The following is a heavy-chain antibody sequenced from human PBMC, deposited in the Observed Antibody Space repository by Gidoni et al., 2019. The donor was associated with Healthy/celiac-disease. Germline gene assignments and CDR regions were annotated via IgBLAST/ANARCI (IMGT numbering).Heavy chain of an antibody. D-gene: IGHD5-12*01. J-gene: IGHJ2*01. CDR1: GYTFTSYY. V-gene: IGHV1-46*01. Sequence: QVQLVQSGAEVKKPGASVKVSCKASGYTFTSYYMHWVRQAPGQGLEWMGIINPSGGSTSYAQKFQGRVTMTRDTSTSTVYMELSSLRSEDTAVYYCARSIVATIKSGWYFDLWGRGTLVTVSS. CDR2: INPSGGST. CDR3: ARSIVATIKSGWYFDL.